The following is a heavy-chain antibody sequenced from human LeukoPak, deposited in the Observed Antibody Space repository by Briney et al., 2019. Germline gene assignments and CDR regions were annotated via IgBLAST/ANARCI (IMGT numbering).Heavy chain of an antibody. J-gene: IGHJ4*02. CDR3: AKLPDSGWFSVDY. CDR2: ISGSGDYT. V-gene: IGHV3-23*01. CDR1: GFTFSSYA. Sequence: TGGSLRLSCAASGFTFSSYAMSWVRQAPGKGLEWVSAISGSGDYTYYADSVKGRFTISRDNSKNTLYLQLNSLRAEDTAVYYCAKLPDSGWFSVDYWGQGTLVTVSS. D-gene: IGHD6-19*01.